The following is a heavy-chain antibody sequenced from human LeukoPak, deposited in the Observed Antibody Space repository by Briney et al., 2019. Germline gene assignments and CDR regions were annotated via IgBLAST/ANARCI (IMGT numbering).Heavy chain of an antibody. J-gene: IGHJ4*02. D-gene: IGHD6-19*01. Sequence: GGSLRLSCAASGFTFSSYAMSGVRQAPGKGLEWVSAISGSGGSTYYADSVKGRFTISRDNSKNTLYLQMNSLRAEDTAVYYCAKTPYSSGWYYFDYWGQGTLVTVSS. CDR2: ISGSGGST. CDR3: AKTPYSSGWYYFDY. V-gene: IGHV3-23*01. CDR1: GFTFSSYA.